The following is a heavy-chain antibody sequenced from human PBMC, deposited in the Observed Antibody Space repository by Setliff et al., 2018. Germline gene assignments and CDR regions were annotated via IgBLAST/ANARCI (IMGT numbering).Heavy chain of an antibody. CDR3: ARDLYSSSSGGFYYYYYYMDV. V-gene: IGHV4-34*01. CDR1: GGSFSGYY. J-gene: IGHJ6*03. CDR2: INHSGST. Sequence: SETLSLTCAVYGGSFSGYYWSWIRQPPGKGLEWIGEINHSGSTNYNRSLRSRVSISVDTSKNQFSLKLSSVIAADTAVYYCARDLYSSSSGGFYYYYYYMDVWGKGTTVTVSS. D-gene: IGHD6-6*01.